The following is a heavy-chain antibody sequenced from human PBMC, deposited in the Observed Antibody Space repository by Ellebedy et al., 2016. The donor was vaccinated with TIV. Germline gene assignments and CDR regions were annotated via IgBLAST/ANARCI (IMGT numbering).Heavy chain of an antibody. CDR2: INNSGGNT. V-gene: IGHV3-23*01. CDR3: VKDLKGYSGY. J-gene: IGHJ4*02. D-gene: IGHD2-15*01. CDR1: GFSFSSYA. Sequence: GESLKISCAASGFSFSSYAMNWVRQTPGKGLEWGSDINNSGGNTHYADSVKGRFTISRDNSKNTLFLQMNSLRSEDTAIYYCVKDLKGYSGYWGQGTLVTVSS.